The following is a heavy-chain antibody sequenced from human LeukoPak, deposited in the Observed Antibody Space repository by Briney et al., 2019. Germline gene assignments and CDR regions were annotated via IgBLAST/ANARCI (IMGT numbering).Heavy chain of an antibody. V-gene: IGHV4-4*09. CDR2: IFTSEST. D-gene: IGHD4-17*01. CDR3: ARHANGDYESIEY. Sequence: SETLSLTCTVSGASITAYYWSWIRQPPGKGLEWIGYIFTSESTKYNPSLESRVTISLDTSKNQVSLRLTSVTAAETAIYYCARHANGDYESIEYWGQGTLVTVSS. CDR1: GASITAYY. J-gene: IGHJ4*02.